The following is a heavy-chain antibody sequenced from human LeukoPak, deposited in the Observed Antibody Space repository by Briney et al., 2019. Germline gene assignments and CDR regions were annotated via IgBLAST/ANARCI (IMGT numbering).Heavy chain of an antibody. D-gene: IGHD2-2*01. CDR2: ISSSSGYI. J-gene: IGHJ4*02. Sequence: GGSLRLSCAASGFTFSSYSMNWVRQAPGKGLEWVSSISSSSGYIYYADSVKGRFTISRDNAKNSLYLQMNSLRAEDTAVYYCARDFVEGARYCSSTSCSVADYWGQGTLVTVSS. CDR3: ARDFVEGARYCSSTSCSVADY. V-gene: IGHV3-21*01. CDR1: GFTFSSYS.